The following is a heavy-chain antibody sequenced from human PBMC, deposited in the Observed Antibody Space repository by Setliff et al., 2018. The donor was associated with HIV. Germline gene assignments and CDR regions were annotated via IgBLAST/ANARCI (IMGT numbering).Heavy chain of an antibody. D-gene: IGHD3-10*01. CDR3: AREGKFRYYYYMDV. Sequence: ASVKVSCKASGYTFTNYGITWVRQAPGHGLEWMGWLASYNDDANYAQNLQGRVTMTTDRSTSTAYMELSSLRSEDTAVYYCAREGKFRYYYYMDVWGKGTTVTVSS. J-gene: IGHJ6*03. V-gene: IGHV1-18*01. CDR1: GYTFTNYG. CDR2: LASYNDDA.